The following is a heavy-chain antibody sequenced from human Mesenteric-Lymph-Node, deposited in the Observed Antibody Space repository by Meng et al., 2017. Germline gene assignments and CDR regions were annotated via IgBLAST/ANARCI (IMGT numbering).Heavy chain of an antibody. D-gene: IGHD3-10*01. V-gene: IGHV3-48*04. J-gene: IGHJ5*02. Sequence: GESLKISCAASGFTFGGYTMNWVRQAPGKGLEWVSYISSSGSTIYYADSVKGRFTISRDNAKNSLYLQMNSLRAEDTAVYYCARAPSMVRGRKHLKENWFDPWGQGTLVTVSS. CDR3: ARAPSMVRGRKHLKENWFDP. CDR1: GFTFGGYT. CDR2: ISSSGSTI.